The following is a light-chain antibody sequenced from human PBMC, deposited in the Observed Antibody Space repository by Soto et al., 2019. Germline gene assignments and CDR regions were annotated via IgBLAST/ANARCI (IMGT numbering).Light chain of an antibody. J-gene: IGKJ1*01. Sequence: EIVLTQSPGTLSLSPGERATLSCRASQSISSSYLAWYQQKPGQAPRLLIYGASSRAPGIPDRFSGSGSGTEFTLTISRLEPEDFVVYYCQQYDSTTRTFGQGTKVEIK. CDR1: QSISSSY. CDR3: QQYDSTTRT. V-gene: IGKV3-20*01. CDR2: GAS.